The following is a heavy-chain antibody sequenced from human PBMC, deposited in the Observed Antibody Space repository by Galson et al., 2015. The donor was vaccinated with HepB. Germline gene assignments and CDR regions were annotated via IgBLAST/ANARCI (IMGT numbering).Heavy chain of an antibody. CDR1: GFTFTNAW. Sequence: SLRLSCAASGFTFTNAWMSWVRQAPGKGLEWVGRIKSKIDGGTRDYAAPVKGRFTISRDDSKNTLYLQMNSLKIADTAVYYCTTEYSPVAMATISRDFDDWGQGTLVTVSS. CDR3: TTEYSPVAMATISRDFDD. CDR2: IKSKIDGGTR. J-gene: IGHJ4*02. V-gene: IGHV3-15*01. D-gene: IGHD5-24*01.